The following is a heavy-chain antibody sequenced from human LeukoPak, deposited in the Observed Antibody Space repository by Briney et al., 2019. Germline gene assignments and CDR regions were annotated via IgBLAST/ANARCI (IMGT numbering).Heavy chain of an antibody. Sequence: SETLSLTCTVSGGSISSYYWNWIRQPPGTGLEWIGYIYYSGSTNYNPSLKSRVTISVDTSKNQFSLRLSSVTAADAAVYYCARTGANNYWFDRWGQGTLVTVPS. CDR3: ARTGANNYWFDR. J-gene: IGHJ5*02. CDR2: IYYSGST. V-gene: IGHV4-59*01. D-gene: IGHD1-14*01. CDR1: GGSISSYY.